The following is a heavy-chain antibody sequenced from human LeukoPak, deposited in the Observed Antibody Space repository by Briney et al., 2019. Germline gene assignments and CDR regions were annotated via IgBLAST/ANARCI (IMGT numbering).Heavy chain of an antibody. D-gene: IGHD3-3*01. V-gene: IGHV4-34*01. CDR1: GGSFSGYY. CDR2: INHSGST. J-gene: IGHJ4*02. CDR3: ARGRKAIFGVVIMKNYFDY. Sequence: PSETLSLTCAVYGGSFSGYYWSWIRQPPGKGLEWIGEINHSGSTNYNPSLKSRVTISVDTSKNQFSLKLSSVTAADTVVYYCARGRKAIFGVVIMKNYFDYWGQGTLVTVSS.